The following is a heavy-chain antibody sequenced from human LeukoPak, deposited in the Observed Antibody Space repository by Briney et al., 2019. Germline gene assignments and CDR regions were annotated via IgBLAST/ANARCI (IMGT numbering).Heavy chain of an antibody. CDR3: ARNDFWSGYGPTDY. Sequence: PGGSLRLSCVASGFTFSSYSMNWVRQAPGTGLEWVSSISTGSTYIFYADSVKGRFTISRDNAKNSLYLQMNSLRAEDTAVYYCARNDFWSGYGPTDYWGQGTLVTVSS. CDR2: ISTGSTYI. J-gene: IGHJ4*02. CDR1: GFTFSSYS. D-gene: IGHD3-3*01. V-gene: IGHV3-21*06.